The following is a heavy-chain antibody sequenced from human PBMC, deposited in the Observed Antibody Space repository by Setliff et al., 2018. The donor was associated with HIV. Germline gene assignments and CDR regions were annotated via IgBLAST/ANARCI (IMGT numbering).Heavy chain of an antibody. V-gene: IGHV3-21*01. CDR1: GFSFSRYT. J-gene: IGHJ3*01. CDR3: AKDSIFREEWLATLDAHDF. Sequence: GGSLRLSCVASGFSFSRYTMMWVRQAPGKGLEWVSSITSNLNYRYADSVKGRFTISRDNSKNTLYLQMNSLRTEDTAVYYCAKDSIFREEWLATLDAHDFWGQGTMVTVSS. D-gene: IGHD6-19*01. CDR2: ITSNLNYR.